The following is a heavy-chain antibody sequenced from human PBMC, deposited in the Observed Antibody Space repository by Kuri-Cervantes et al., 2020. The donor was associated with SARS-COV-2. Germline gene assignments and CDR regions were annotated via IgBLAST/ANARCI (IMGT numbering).Heavy chain of an antibody. D-gene: IGHD6-25*01. J-gene: IGHJ4*02. V-gene: IGHV3-7*01. CDR2: INPDGSGR. Sequence: GGSLRLSCAASGFTLTSHWMGWVRQPPGKGLEWVANINPDGSGRFSVDSVKGRFTISRGTAKSSLYLQMSSLRVEDTAIYYCVRGGAAEYWGQGTLVTVSS. CDR1: GFTLTSHW. CDR3: VRGGAAEY.